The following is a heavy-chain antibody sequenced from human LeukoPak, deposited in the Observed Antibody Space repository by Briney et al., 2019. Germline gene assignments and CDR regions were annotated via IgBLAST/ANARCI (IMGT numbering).Heavy chain of an antibody. V-gene: IGHV4-34*01. CDR2: INHSGST. D-gene: IGHD6-6*01. CDR1: GGSFSGYY. Sequence: SETLSLTCAVYGGSFSGYYWSWIRQPPGKGLEWIGEINHSGSTNYNPPLKSRVTISVDTSKNQFSLKLSSVTAADTAVYYCARRAARRGPVDYWGQGTLVTVSS. J-gene: IGHJ4*02. CDR3: ARRAARRGPVDY.